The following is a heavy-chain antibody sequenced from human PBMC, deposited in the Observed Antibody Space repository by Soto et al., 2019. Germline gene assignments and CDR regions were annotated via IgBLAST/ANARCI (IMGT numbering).Heavy chain of an antibody. CDR1: GGTFSSYA. D-gene: IGHD3-9*01. Sequence: SVKFSCKASGGTFSSYAISWVRQAPGQGLEWMGGIIPIFGTANYAQKFQGRVTITADKSTSTAYMELSSLRSEDTAVYYCARELPPRYAYNWFDPWGQGTLVTVSS. CDR2: IIPIFGTA. CDR3: ARELPPRYAYNWFDP. J-gene: IGHJ5*02. V-gene: IGHV1-69*06.